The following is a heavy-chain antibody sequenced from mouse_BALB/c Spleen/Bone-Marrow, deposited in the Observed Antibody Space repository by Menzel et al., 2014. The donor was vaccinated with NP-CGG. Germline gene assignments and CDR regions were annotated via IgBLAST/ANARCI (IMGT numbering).Heavy chain of an antibody. V-gene: IGHV7-3*02. CDR2: IRNKANGYTT. D-gene: IGHD2-2*01. J-gene: IGHJ2*01. CDR3: ARDGYDDY. CDR1: GFTFTDYY. Sequence: EVMLVESGGGLVQPGGSLRLPCATSGFTFTDYYMSWVRQPPGKALEWLGFIRNKANGYTTEYSASVKGRFTISRDNSQSILYLQMNTLRAEDSATYYCARDGYDDYWGQGTTLTVSS.